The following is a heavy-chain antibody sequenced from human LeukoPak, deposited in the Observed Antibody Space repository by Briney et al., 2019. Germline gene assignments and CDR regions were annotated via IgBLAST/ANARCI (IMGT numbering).Heavy chain of an antibody. CDR2: ISSSSSTI. V-gene: IGHV3-48*04. D-gene: IGHD3-22*01. J-gene: IGHJ4*02. CDR1: GFTFSSYS. CDR3: ARGSSRYYYDSSGYYPWVY. Sequence: GGSLRLSCAASGFTFSSYSMNWVRQAPGKGLEWVSYISSSSSTIYYADSVKGRFTISRDNAKNSLYLQMNSLRAEDTAVYYCARGSSRYYYDSSGYYPWVYWGQGTLVTVSS.